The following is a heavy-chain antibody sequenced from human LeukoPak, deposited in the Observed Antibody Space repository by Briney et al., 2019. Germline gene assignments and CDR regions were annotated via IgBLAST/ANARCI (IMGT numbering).Heavy chain of an antibody. CDR3: AGFYYYGSGSYSYYFDY. CDR1: GCTFSSYD. D-gene: IGHD3-10*01. J-gene: IGHJ4*02. Sequence: SVTDSCKTSGCTFSSYDISWVRRAPGQGREGMGESIPIFGTANYAQKFQGRVTITADESTSTAYMELSSLRSEDTAVYYCAGFYYYGSGSYSYYFDYWGQGTLVTVSS. V-gene: IGHV1-69*13. CDR2: SIPIFGTA.